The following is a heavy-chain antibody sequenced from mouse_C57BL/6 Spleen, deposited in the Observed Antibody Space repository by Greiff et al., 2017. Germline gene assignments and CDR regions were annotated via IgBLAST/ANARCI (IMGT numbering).Heavy chain of an antibody. J-gene: IGHJ4*01. V-gene: IGHV1-26*01. D-gene: IGHD2-12*01. CDR2: INPNNGGT. CDR1: GYTFTDYY. CDR3: ARSDYSHYAMDY. Sequence: EVQLQQSGPELVKPGASVKISCKASGYTFTDYYMNWVKQSHGKSLEWIGDINPNNGGTSYNQKFKGKATLTVDKSSSTAYMELRSLTSEDSAVYYCARSDYSHYAMDYWGQGTSVTVSS.